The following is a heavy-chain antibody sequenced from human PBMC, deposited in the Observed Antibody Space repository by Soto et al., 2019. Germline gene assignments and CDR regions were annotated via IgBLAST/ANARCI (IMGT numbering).Heavy chain of an antibody. V-gene: IGHV3-23*01. Sequence: VGFLRDSCAASGFTFSSYAMSWVSQAPGKGLEWVSAISGSGGSTYYADSVKGRFTISRDNSKNTLYLQMNSLRAEDTAVYYCAKDRKYYDFWAIFDYWGQGTLVTVSS. CDR2: ISGSGGST. D-gene: IGHD3-3*01. CDR1: GFTFSSYA. CDR3: AKDRKYYDFWAIFDY. J-gene: IGHJ4*02.